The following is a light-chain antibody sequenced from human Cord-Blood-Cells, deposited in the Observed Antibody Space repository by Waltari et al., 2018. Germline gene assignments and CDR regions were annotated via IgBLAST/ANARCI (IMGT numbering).Light chain of an antibody. J-gene: IGLJ2*01. Sequence: QSALTQPASVSGSPGQPITISCTGTSSDVGGYNYVSWYQQHPGKAPKLMIYDVSNRPSGVSNRLSGSRSGNTASLTISGLQAEDEADYYCSSYTSSSTVFGGGTKLTVL. CDR3: SSYTSSSTV. CDR1: SSDVGGYNY. V-gene: IGLV2-14*01. CDR2: DVS.